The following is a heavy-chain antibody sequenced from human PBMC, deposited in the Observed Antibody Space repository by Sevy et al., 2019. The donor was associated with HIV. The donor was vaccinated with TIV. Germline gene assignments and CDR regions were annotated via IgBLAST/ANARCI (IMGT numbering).Heavy chain of an antibody. D-gene: IGHD4-17*01. V-gene: IGHV3-23*01. CDR1: GFTFSNYA. Sequence: GGSLRLSCAASGFTFSNYAMNWVRQAPGKGLEWVSTITSRGGSTYYADSVKGRFTISRDNSKNTLYLQMISLRAEDTAVYYCAKSDFPTVTTYMHYFHDWGQGTLVTVSS. J-gene: IGHJ4*02. CDR2: ITSRGGST. CDR3: AKSDFPTVTTYMHYFHD.